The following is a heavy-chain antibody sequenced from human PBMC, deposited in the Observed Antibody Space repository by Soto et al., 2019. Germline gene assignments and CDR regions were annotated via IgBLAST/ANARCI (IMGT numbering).Heavy chain of an antibody. CDR2: IIPILGIA. D-gene: IGHD3-9*01. CDR3: ARTNYDILTGYYRANWFDP. Sequence: SVKVSCKASGGTFSSYTISWVRQAPGQGLEWMGRIIPILGIANYAQKFQGRVTITADKSTSTAYMELSSLRSEDTAVYYCARTNYDILTGYYRANWFDPWGQGTLVTVSS. CDR1: GGTFSSYT. J-gene: IGHJ5*02. V-gene: IGHV1-69*02.